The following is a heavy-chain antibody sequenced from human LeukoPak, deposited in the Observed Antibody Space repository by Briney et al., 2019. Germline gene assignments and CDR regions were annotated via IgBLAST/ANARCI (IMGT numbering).Heavy chain of an antibody. J-gene: IGHJ3*02. CDR3: ARRPHSSGPRVNAFDI. Sequence: KSSETLSLTCTVSGGSVSSGSYYWSWIRQPPGKGLEWIGYIYYSGSANYNPSLKSRVTISVDTSKNQFSLKLSSVTAADTAVYYCARRPHSSGPRVNAFDIWGQGTMVTVSS. CDR2: IYYSGSA. CDR1: GGSVSSGSYY. V-gene: IGHV4-61*01. D-gene: IGHD3-22*01.